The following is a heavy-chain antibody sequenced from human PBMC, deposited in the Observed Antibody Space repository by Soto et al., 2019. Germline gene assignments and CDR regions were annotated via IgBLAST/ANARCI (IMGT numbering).Heavy chain of an antibody. Sequence: SETLCLTCAVYGGYFRGYYWSWIRQKPGKGLEWIGEINHSGSTNYNPSLKSRVTISVDTSKNQFSLKLSSVTAADTAVYYCASSPSIAAAARSGNWFDPWGQGTLVTVSS. V-gene: IGHV4-34*01. CDR2: INHSGST. CDR1: GGYFRGYY. J-gene: IGHJ5*02. CDR3: ASSPSIAAAARSGNWFDP. D-gene: IGHD6-13*01.